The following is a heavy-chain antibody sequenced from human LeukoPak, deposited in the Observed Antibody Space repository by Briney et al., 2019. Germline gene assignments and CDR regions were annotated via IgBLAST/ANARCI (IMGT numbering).Heavy chain of an antibody. J-gene: IGHJ6*03. CDR2: ISGSGGST. CDR3: AKCLPSHYYYYMDV. CDR1: RFTFSSYE. V-gene: IGHV3-23*01. Sequence: GGSLRLSCAASRFTFSSYEMNWVRQAPGKGLEWVSAISGSGGSTYYADSVKGRFTISRDNSKNTLYLQMNSLRAEDTAVYYCAKCLPSHYYYYMDVWGKGTTVTVSS.